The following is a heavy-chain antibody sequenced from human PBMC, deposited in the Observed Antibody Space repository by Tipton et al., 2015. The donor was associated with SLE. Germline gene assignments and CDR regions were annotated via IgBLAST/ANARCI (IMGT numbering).Heavy chain of an antibody. V-gene: IGHV3-74*01. CDR1: GFTFSSYW. J-gene: IGHJ6*03. Sequence: SLRLSCAASGFTFSSYWMHWVRQAPGKGLVWVSRINSDGSSTSYADSVEGRITISRDNAKNTLYLQMNSLRAEDSAVYYCARGRVVPAAISDFYFYMAGWGKGTTVTVSS. D-gene: IGHD2-2*02. CDR2: INSDGSST. CDR3: ARGRVVPAAISDFYFYMAG.